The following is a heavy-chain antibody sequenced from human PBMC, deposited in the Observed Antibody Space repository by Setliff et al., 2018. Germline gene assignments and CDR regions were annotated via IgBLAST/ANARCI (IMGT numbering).Heavy chain of an antibody. Sequence: GGSLRLSCAASGFSFSTYAMTWVRQAPGKGLEWVSVISGVRGSTYYADSVKGRLTISRDNSKSTLYLQMNSLRAEDTAIYYCAKVQLAATMAATGDPPPAFLDDWGQGTLVTVSS. D-gene: IGHD6-13*01. CDR2: ISGVRGST. CDR1: GFSFSTYA. V-gene: IGHV3-23*01. J-gene: IGHJ4*02. CDR3: AKVQLAATMAATGDPPPAFLDD.